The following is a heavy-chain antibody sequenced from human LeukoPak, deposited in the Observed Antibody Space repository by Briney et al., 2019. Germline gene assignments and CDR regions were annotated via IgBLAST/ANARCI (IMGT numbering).Heavy chain of an antibody. CDR3: ARPNYGGNSNGDAFDI. J-gene: IGHJ3*02. Sequence: PSETLSLTCTVSGGSVSSGSYYWSWIRQPAGKGLEWIGRIYTSGSTNYNPSLKSRVTISVDTSKNQFSLKLSSVTAADTAVYYCARPNYGGNSNGDAFDIWGQGTMVTVAS. CDR2: IYTSGST. CDR1: GGSVSSGSYY. V-gene: IGHV4-61*02. D-gene: IGHD4-23*01.